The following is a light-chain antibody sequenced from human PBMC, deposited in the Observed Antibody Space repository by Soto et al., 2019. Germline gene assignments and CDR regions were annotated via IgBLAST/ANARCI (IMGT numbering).Light chain of an antibody. CDR2: AAS. V-gene: IGKV1D-16*01. J-gene: IGKJ1*01. Sequence: DIQMTQSPCSVSASVGDIVTITWRASQGISSWLAWYQQKPGKAPKLLIYAASSLQSGVPSRFSGSGSGTDFTLTIRDVQPDDFAIYYCQQYNSYRAFGQGTKVDIK. CDR3: QQYNSYRA. CDR1: QGISSW.